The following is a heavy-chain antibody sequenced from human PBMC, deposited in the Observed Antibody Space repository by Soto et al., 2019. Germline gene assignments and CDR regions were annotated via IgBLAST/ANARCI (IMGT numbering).Heavy chain of an antibody. V-gene: IGHV3-23*01. CDR3: AKSIGGLWLGDPKGGMDA. D-gene: IGHD3-10*01. CDR1: GFTFTNYA. J-gene: IGHJ6*02. CDR2: ISARGDRT. Sequence: RSLRLTCGVSGFTFTNYAMNWVRQAPGKGLEWVSTISARGDRTFYADSVKGRFTISRDDSKNTVYLQMNSLRADDTALYYCAKSIGGLWLGDPKGGMDAWGQGTTVTVSS.